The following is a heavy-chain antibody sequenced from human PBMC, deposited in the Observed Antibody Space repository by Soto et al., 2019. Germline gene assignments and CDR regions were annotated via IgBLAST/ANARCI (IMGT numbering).Heavy chain of an antibody. Sequence: SRETVALACTVSRDSSSGGTYSWGGFCQPPGKGLEWLGNIYLSGTTYYNPSLKSRGTISYDTSKNQFSLNLRAVTAADTAVYYCASPFQCYGDP. CDR2: IYLSGTT. V-gene: IGHV4-39*01. CDR1: RDSSSGGTYS. CDR3: ASPFQCYGDP. D-gene: IGHD2-15*01. J-gene: IGHJ5*02.